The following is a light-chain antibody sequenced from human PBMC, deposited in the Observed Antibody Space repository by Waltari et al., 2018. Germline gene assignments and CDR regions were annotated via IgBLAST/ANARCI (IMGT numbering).Light chain of an antibody. Sequence: DIMMTQSPISLPVTPGEPAYISCRSSQSLLHSNGYHYLDWYLQKPGQSPPLLIYFGSSRASGVADRFSGNASGTDCTLKVSRVEAEDVGVYFCRQGLHTPFTFGQGTKLEI. CDR3: RQGLHTPFT. CDR2: FGS. J-gene: IGKJ2*01. V-gene: IGKV2-28*01. CDR1: QSLLHSNGYHY.